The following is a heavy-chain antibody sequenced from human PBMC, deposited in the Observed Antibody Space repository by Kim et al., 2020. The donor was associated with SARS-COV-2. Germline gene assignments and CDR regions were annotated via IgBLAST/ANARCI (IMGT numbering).Heavy chain of an antibody. Sequence: SVKVSCKASGGTFSSYAISWVRQAPGQGLEWMGGIIPIFGTANYAQKFQGRVTITADESTSTAYMELSSLRSEDTAVYYCARDNCSGGSCYRDHNWFDPWGQGTLVTVSS. V-gene: IGHV1-69*13. CDR2: IIPIFGTA. CDR1: GGTFSSYA. CDR3: ARDNCSGGSCYRDHNWFDP. D-gene: IGHD2-15*01. J-gene: IGHJ5*02.